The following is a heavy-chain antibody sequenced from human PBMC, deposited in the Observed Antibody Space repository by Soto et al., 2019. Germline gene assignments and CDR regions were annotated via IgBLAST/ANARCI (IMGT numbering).Heavy chain of an antibody. J-gene: IGHJ6*02. CDR1: GFSFSSIGEG. Sequence: QITLKESGPTLVKPTQTLTLTCTFPGFSFSSIGEGVGWIRQPPGKALEWLAPIYWDDDKRYSPSLKSRLTITKDTSKNQVVLTMTNMDPVDTATYYCVQSRCGGDCLQSYSSHSYYGLDVWGQGTTVTVSS. CDR3: VQSRCGGDCLQSYSSHSYYGLDV. CDR2: IYWDDDK. D-gene: IGHD2-21*02. V-gene: IGHV2-5*02.